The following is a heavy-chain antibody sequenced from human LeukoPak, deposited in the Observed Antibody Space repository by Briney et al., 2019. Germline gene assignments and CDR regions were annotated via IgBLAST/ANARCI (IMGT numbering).Heavy chain of an antibody. V-gene: IGHV1-69*04. CDR1: GGTFSSYA. Sequence: GASVKVSCKASGGTFSSYAISWVRQAPGQGLEWMGRIIPILGIANYAQKFQGRVTITADKSTSTAYMERSSLRSEDTAVYYCATSARIAVAGTNYFDYWGQGTLVTVSS. J-gene: IGHJ4*02. D-gene: IGHD6-19*01. CDR3: ATSARIAVAGTNYFDY. CDR2: IIPILGIA.